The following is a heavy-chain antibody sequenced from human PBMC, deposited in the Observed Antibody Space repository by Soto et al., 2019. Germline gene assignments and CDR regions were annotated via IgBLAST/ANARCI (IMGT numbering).Heavy chain of an antibody. CDR2: IWYDGSNK. D-gene: IGHD6-13*01. Sequence: GGSLRLSCAASGFTFSSYGMHWVRQAPGKGLEWVAVIWYDGSNKYYADSVKGRFTISRDNSKNTLYLQMNSLRAEDTAVYYCARDKRPLLAAAGPFDYWGQGTLVTVSS. J-gene: IGHJ4*02. CDR1: GFTFSSYG. V-gene: IGHV3-33*01. CDR3: ARDKRPLLAAAGPFDY.